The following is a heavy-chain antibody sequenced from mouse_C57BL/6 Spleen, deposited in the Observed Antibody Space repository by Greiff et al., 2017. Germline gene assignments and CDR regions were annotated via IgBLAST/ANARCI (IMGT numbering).Heavy chain of an antibody. CDR2: IDPSDSET. V-gene: IGHV1-52*01. J-gene: IGHJ2*01. CDR3: ARGGALDY. CDR1: GYTFTSYW. Sequence: QVQLQQPGAELVRPGSSVKLSCKASGYTFTSYWMHWVKQRPIQGLEWIGNIDPSDSETPYNQKFKDKATLTVDKSSSTAYMQLSSLTSEDSAVYYCARGGALDYWGQGTTLTVSS.